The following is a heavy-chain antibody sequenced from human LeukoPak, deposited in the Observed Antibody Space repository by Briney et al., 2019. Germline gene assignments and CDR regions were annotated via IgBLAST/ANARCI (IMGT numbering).Heavy chain of an antibody. V-gene: IGHV4-30-2*01. Sequence: SQTLSLTCTVSGGSISSGGYYWSWIRQPPGKGLEWIGYIYHSGSTYYNPSLKSRVTISVDRSKNQFSLKLSSVTAADTAVYYCATGRIAARPGPYYFDYWGQGTLVTVSS. CDR2: IYHSGST. CDR3: ATGRIAARPGPYYFDY. D-gene: IGHD6-6*01. J-gene: IGHJ4*02. CDR1: GGSISSGGYY.